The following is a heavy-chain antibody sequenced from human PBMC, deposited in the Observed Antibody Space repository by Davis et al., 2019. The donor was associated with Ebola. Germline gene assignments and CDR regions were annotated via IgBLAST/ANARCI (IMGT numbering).Heavy chain of an antibody. Sequence: GESLKISCKASGYSFSTYSIGWVRQMSDKGLEWMGSIYPGDSDTTYSPSFQGQFTISADKSINTAYLHWSSLRSSDTAMYFCARRADGGSQPGNAGFDIWGQGTLVTVCS. CDR1: GYSFSTYS. CDR3: ARRADGGSQPGNAGFDI. J-gene: IGHJ3*02. D-gene: IGHD4-23*01. V-gene: IGHV5-51*01. CDR2: IYPGDSDT.